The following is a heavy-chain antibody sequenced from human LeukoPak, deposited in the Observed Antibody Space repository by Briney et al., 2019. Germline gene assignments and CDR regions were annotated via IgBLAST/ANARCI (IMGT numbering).Heavy chain of an antibody. V-gene: IGHV3-30*02. CDR2: IRYDGSNK. D-gene: IGHD6-13*01. CDR1: GFTFSNHW. CDR3: AKDTFRDVAAYFDY. J-gene: IGHJ4*02. Sequence: GGSLRLSCAASGFTFSNHWMTWVRQAPGKGLEWVAFIRYDGSNKYYADSVKGRFTISRDNSKNTLYLQMNSLRAEDTAVYYCAKDTFRDVAAYFDYWGQGTLVTVSS.